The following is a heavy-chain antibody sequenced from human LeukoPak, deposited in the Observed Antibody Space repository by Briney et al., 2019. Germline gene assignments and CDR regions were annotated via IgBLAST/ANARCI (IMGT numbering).Heavy chain of an antibody. CDR3: ARADRLHGGPYLIGP. CDR1: GYSFTDYY. J-gene: IGHJ5*02. V-gene: IGHV1-2*02. D-gene: IGHD3-16*01. CDR2: INPNSGGT. Sequence: ASVNVSCKTSGYSFTDYYMHWVRQAPGQRLEWMGWINPNSGGTSSAQKFQGRVTMTRDTSITTVYMEVNWLTSDVTAMYYCARADRLHGGPYLIGPWGQGTLVTVSS.